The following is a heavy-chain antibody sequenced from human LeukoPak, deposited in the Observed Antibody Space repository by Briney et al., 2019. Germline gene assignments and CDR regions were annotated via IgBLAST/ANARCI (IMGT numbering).Heavy chain of an antibody. V-gene: IGHV3-30*03. CDR1: GFTFDDYG. D-gene: IGHD6-13*01. CDR3: ARAGGQLLHGFGYFEY. Sequence: GGSLRLSCAASGFTFDDYGMSWVRQAPGKGLQWVSTISYDGDNKYYVDSVKGRFTISRDNSKNTLYLQMNSLRAEDTAVYYCARAGGQLLHGFGYFEYWGQGTLVTVSS. CDR2: ISYDGDNK. J-gene: IGHJ4*02.